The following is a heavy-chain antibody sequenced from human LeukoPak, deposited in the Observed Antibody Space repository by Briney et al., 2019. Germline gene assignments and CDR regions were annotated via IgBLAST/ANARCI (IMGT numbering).Heavy chain of an antibody. CDR1: GYSFTYYW. Sequence: AGESLKISCKGSGYSFTYYWVAWVHQMPGKGLEWMGIIFPGDSDTRYSPSFQGQVTISADKSISTAYLQWSSLKASDTAMYYCVTLRSWNYYYWGQGTLVTVSS. V-gene: IGHV5-51*07. CDR2: IFPGDSDT. J-gene: IGHJ4*02. CDR3: VTLRSWNYYY. D-gene: IGHD1-7*01.